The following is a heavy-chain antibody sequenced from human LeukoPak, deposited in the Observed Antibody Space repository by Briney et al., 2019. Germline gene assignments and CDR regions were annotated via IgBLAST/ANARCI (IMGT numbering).Heavy chain of an antibody. CDR1: GGXISSGGHY. CDR3: ARDYYDSSGYYAFDY. CDR2: IYYSGST. J-gene: IGHJ4*02. Sequence: SQTLSLTCTVSGGXISSGGHYWSWIRQHPGKGLEWFGYIYYSGSTYYNPSLKSRVSISVDTSQNQFSLNLSSVTAADTAVYYCARDYYDSSGYYAFDYWGQGTLVTVSS. D-gene: IGHD3-22*01. V-gene: IGHV4-31*03.